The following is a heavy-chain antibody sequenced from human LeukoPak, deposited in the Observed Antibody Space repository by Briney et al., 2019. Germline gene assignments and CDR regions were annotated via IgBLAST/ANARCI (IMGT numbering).Heavy chain of an antibody. CDR1: GYTFTSYG. Sequence: ASVKVSCKASGYTFTSYGISWVRQAPGQGLEWMGGIIPIFGTANYAQKFQGRVTITTDESTSTAYMELSSLRSEDTAVYYCARGHDNWFDPWGQGTLVTVSS. CDR3: ARGHDNWFDP. CDR2: IIPIFGTA. J-gene: IGHJ5*02. V-gene: IGHV1-69*05.